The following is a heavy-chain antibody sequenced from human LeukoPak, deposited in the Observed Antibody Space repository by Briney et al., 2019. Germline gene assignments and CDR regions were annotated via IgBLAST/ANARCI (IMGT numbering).Heavy chain of an antibody. CDR3: TTDEDWNYARKDV. CDR1: GFTFNYAW. V-gene: IGHV3-15*04. D-gene: IGHD1-7*01. J-gene: IGHJ6*02. Sequence: GSLRLSCAASGFTFNYAWMSWVRQVPGKGLEWVGQIVSEIDGGTTDYAAPVKGRFTISRDDSKSTLYLQMNSLKIEDTAVYYCTTDEDWNYARKDVWGQGATVIVSS. CDR2: IVSEIDGGTT.